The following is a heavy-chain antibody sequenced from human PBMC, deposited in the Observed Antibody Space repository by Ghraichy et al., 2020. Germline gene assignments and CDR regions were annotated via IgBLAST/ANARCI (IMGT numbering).Heavy chain of an antibody. CDR1: GDSIDSGDYF. D-gene: IGHD3-22*01. CDR3: ARARNSSGYYPVGY. Sequence: SETLSLTCIVSGDSIDSGDYFWGWIRQLPGKGLEWIGYIYKSGSTYYQPSLQSRLTISIDASKNQFSLKLNSVTAADTAVYYCARARNSSGYYPVGYWGQGTLVTVSS. J-gene: IGHJ4*02. CDR2: IYKSGST. V-gene: IGHV4-30-4*08.